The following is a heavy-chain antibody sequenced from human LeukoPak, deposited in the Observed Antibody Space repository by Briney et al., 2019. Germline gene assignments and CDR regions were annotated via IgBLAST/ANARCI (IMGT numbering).Heavy chain of an antibody. CDR3: ARDVVVAAAGTYHGMDV. D-gene: IGHD6-13*01. V-gene: IGHV4-31*02. Sequence: LRLSCTASGFTFSAYAMMWIRQHPGKGLEWIGYIYYSGSTYYNPSIKSRVTISVDTSKNPFSLKLSSVTAADTAVYYCARDVVVAAAGTYHGMDVWGQGTTVTVSS. J-gene: IGHJ6*02. CDR1: GFTFSAYA. CDR2: IYYSGST.